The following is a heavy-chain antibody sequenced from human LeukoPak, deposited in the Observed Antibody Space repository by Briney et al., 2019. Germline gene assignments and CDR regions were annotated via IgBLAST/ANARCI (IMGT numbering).Heavy chain of an antibody. J-gene: IGHJ5*02. D-gene: IGHD2-2*01. V-gene: IGHV3-30*02. Sequence: GGSLRLSCAASGFTFSSYGMHWVRQAPGKGLEWVAFIRYDGSNKYYADSVKGRFTISRDNSKNTLYLQMNSLRAEDTAVYYCAKDYPVVPAARGDNWFDPWGQGTLVTVSS. CDR2: IRYDGSNK. CDR1: GFTFSSYG. CDR3: AKDYPVVPAARGDNWFDP.